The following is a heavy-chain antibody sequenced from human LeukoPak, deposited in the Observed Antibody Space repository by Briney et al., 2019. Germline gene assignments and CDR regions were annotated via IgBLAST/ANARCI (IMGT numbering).Heavy chain of an antibody. CDR1: GFTFSSYS. V-gene: IGHV3-21*01. CDR3: ARDDHDILTGTPTFDY. CDR2: ISSSSSYI. D-gene: IGHD3-9*01. J-gene: IGHJ4*02. Sequence: GGSLGLSCAASGFTFSSYSMNWVRQAPGKGLEWVSSISSSSSYIYYADSVKGRFTISRDNAKNSLYLQMNSLRAEDTAVYYCARDDHDILTGTPTFDYWGQGTLVTVSS.